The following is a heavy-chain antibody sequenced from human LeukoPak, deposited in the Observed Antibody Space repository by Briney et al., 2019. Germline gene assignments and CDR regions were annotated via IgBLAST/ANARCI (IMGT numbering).Heavy chain of an antibody. D-gene: IGHD2-2*02. CDR3: ARASPHQLLYGWFDP. V-gene: IGHV3-21*01. J-gene: IGHJ5*02. CDR1: GFTFSSYS. Sequence: GGSLRLSCAASGFTFSSYSMNWVRQAPGKGLEWVSSISSSSSYIYYADSVKGRFTISRDNAKNSLYLQMNSLRAEDTAVYYCARASPHQLLYGWFDPWGQGTLVTVSS. CDR2: ISSSSSYI.